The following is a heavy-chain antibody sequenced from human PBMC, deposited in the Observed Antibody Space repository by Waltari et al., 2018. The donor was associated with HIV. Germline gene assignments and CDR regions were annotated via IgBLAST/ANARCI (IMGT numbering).Heavy chain of an antibody. J-gene: IGHJ4*02. Sequence: QLQLQASGPGLVKPSETLSLTCTVSGGSISSSYYYWGWIRQPPGKGLEWIGSIYYSGSTYYNPSLKSRVTISVDTSKNQFSLKLSSVTAADTAVYYCARHSSVTKIHFDYWGQGTLVTVSS. CDR2: IYYSGST. CDR3: ARHSSVTKIHFDY. V-gene: IGHV4-39*01. D-gene: IGHD4-4*01. CDR1: GGSISSSYYY.